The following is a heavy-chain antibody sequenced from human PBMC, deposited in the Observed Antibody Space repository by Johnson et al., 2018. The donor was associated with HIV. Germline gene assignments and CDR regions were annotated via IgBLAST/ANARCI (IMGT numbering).Heavy chain of an antibody. J-gene: IGHJ3*02. D-gene: IGHD1-26*01. V-gene: IGHV3-9*01. CDR3: ARGSLSGSPDI. CDR1: GFTFGDYA. CDR2: INWNGGST. Sequence: VQLVESGGGLVQPGRSLRLSCAASGFTFGDYAMHWVRQAPGKGLEWVSGINWNGGSTGYADSVKGRFTISRDNAKNSLYLQMNSLRAEDTALYCCARGSLSGSPDIWGQGTMVTVSS.